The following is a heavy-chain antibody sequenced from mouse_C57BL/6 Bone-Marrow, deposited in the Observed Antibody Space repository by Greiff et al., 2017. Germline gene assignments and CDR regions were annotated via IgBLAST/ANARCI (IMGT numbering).Heavy chain of an antibody. J-gene: IGHJ3*01. CDR2: ISYDGSN. CDR3: AREGTSY. Sequence: EVQLVESGPGLVKPSQSLSLTCSVTGYSITSGYYWNWIRQFPGNKLEWMGYISYDGSNNYNPSLKNRISITRETSKNQFFLKLNSVTTEDTATYYCAREGTSYWGQGTLVTVSA. CDR1: GYSITSGYY. D-gene: IGHD3-3*01. V-gene: IGHV3-6*01.